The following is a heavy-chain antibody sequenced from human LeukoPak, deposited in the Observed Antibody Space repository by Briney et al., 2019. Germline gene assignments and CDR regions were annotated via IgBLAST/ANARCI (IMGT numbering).Heavy chain of an antibody. V-gene: IGHV4-38-2*02. CDR3: ARKTDYGDYLNWFDP. CDR2: IYHSGST. CDR1: GYSISSGYY. J-gene: IGHJ5*02. D-gene: IGHD4-17*01. Sequence: SETLSLTCTVSGYSISSGYYWGWIRQPPGKGLEWIGSIYHSGSTYYNPSLKSRVTISVDTSKNQFSLKLSSVTAADTAVYYCARKTDYGDYLNWFDPWGQGTLVTVSS.